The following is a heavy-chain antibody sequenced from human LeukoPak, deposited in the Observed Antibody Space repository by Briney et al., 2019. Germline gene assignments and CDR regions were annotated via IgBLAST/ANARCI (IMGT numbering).Heavy chain of an antibody. CDR3: AKRYMGSSYNRGLDY. CDR2: FSSSGST. J-gene: IGHJ4*02. Sequence: SETLSLTCSVSGDSITYFYWSWIRQAAGKGLEWIGRFSSSGSTDYNASLKSRVTMSVDTSKNQFSLKLSSVTAADTAIYYCAKRYMGSSYNRGLDYWGQGTLVTVSS. D-gene: IGHD3-10*01. V-gene: IGHV4-4*07. CDR1: GDSITYFY.